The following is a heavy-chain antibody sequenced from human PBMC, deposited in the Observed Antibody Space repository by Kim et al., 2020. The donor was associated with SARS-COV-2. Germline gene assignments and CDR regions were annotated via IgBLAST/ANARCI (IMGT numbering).Heavy chain of an antibody. CDR1: GFTFSSYA. CDR3: AYLLTGTPGY. Sequence: GGSLRLSCAASGFTFSSYAMSWVRQAPGKGLEWVSTISGSGGSTIYADSVKGRCTISRDESKNTLYLQMNSPRADDTAVYYCAYLLTGTPGYWGQGTLVTVSS. D-gene: IGHD1-7*01. CDR2: ISGSGGST. V-gene: IGHV3-23*01. J-gene: IGHJ4*02.